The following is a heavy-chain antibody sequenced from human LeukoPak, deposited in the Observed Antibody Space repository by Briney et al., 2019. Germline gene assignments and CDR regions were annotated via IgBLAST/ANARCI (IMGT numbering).Heavy chain of an antibody. CDR1: GFTLRHFA. J-gene: IGHJ4*02. V-gene: IGHV3-23*01. Sequence: GGSLRLSCAASGFTLRHFAVNWVRQAPGKGLEWVSSIASDGDTFYAGSVKGRFTISRDISTNTLHLQMNSLRADDTAIYFCANEAHRHLDLHNWGQGTLVTVST. CDR2: IASDGDT. CDR3: ANEAHRHLDLHN.